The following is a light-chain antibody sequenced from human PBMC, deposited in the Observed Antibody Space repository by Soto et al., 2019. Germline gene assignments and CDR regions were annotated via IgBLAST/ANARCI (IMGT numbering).Light chain of an antibody. Sequence: DVVMTQSPLSLPVTLGQPASISCRSSQSLAYSDGNTYLNWFQQRPGQSPRRLIYKVSNRDSGXTXRXXGSESGTDFTLEISGVEAEDVGVYYCMQGTHWPPYTFGQGKKLDIK. V-gene: IGKV2-30*01. CDR2: KVS. J-gene: IGKJ2*01. CDR3: MQGTHWPPYT. CDR1: QSLAYSDGNTY.